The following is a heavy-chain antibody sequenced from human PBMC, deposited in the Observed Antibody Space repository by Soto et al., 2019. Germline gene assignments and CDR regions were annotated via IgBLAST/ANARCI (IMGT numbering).Heavy chain of an antibody. D-gene: IGHD6-19*01. CDR2: INIYNVHT. CDR3: ARDSRGWYIDY. V-gene: IGHV1-18*01. J-gene: IGHJ4*02. Sequence: QVQVVQSGAEVKKPGASVKVSCKASGYTFTSYGISWVRQAPGQGLEWLGWINIYNVHTNYAQKFQGRVTMTTDTSTSPAYMELRSLRSDDTAVYYCARDSRGWYIDYWGQGTLVTASS. CDR1: GYTFTSYG.